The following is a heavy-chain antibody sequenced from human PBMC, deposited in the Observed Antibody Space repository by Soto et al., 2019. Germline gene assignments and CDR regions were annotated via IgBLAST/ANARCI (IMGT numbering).Heavy chain of an antibody. J-gene: IGHJ6*02. CDR3: ARERTPRYYDFWSGYYTTHYYYGMDV. D-gene: IGHD3-3*01. CDR2: ISAYNGNT. CDR1: GYTFTSYG. Sequence: ASVKVSCKASGYTFTSYGISWVRQAPGQGLEWMGWISAYNGNTNYAQKLQGRATMTTDTSTSTAYMELRSLRSDDTAVYYWARERTPRYYDFWSGYYTTHYYYGMDVWGQGTTVTVSS. V-gene: IGHV1-18*01.